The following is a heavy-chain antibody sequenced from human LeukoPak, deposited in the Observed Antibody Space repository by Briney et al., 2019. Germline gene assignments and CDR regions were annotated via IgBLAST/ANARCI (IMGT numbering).Heavy chain of an antibody. Sequence: ASVKVSCKASGYTFTSYGISWVRQAPGQGLEWMGWISAYNGNTNYAQKFQGRVTMTRDTSISTAYMELSRLRSDDTAVYYCARGNPNSSSYAYWGQGTLVTVSS. CDR1: GYTFTSYG. V-gene: IGHV1-18*01. D-gene: IGHD6-6*01. CDR3: ARGNPNSSSYAY. CDR2: ISAYNGNT. J-gene: IGHJ4*02.